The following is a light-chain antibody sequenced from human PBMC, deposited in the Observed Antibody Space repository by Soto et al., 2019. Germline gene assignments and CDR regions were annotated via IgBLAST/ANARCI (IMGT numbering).Light chain of an antibody. Sequence: EIVMTQSPATLSVSPGERATLSCRASQSVSTNLAWYQQKPGQAPRLLIHGASTRATGIPARFSGSGSGTEFTLTISILQSEDFAVYYCQQYNNWPGFTFGPGTKVDIK. V-gene: IGKV3-15*01. J-gene: IGKJ3*01. CDR3: QQYNNWPGFT. CDR1: QSVSTN. CDR2: GAS.